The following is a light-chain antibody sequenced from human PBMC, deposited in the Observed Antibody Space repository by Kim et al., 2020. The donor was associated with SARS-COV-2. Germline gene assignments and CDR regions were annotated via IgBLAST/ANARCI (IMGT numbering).Light chain of an antibody. J-gene: IGLJ3*02. CDR1: SGSIASSY. Sequence: LTQPHSVSESPGKTVAISCTRSSGSIASSYVQWYQQRPGSAPTTGIYEDNRRPSGVPDRFSGSIDSSANSATLTISGLKTEDEADYFCQSYDSTDWV. V-gene: IGLV6-57*04. CDR3: QSYDSTDWV. CDR2: EDN.